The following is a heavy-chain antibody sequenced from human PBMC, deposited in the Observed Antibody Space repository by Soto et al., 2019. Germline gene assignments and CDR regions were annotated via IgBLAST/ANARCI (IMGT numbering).Heavy chain of an antibody. D-gene: IGHD3-3*01. Sequence: EVQLLESGGGLVQPGGSLRLSCSASGFPFTTYAMSWVRQAPGKGLEWVSSISDSGSSTDYADSVKGRFTISRDNAKNILYLKMNSLRAEDTAVYYCATESRITIFGVGRWGDQGTLVTVSS. CDR3: ATESRITIFGVGRW. CDR2: ISDSGSST. J-gene: IGHJ4*02. CDR1: GFPFTTYA. V-gene: IGHV3-23*01.